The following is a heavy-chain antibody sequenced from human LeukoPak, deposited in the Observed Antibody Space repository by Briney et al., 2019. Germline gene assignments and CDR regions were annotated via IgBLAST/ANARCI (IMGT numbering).Heavy chain of an antibody. CDR1: GFTFSSYA. J-gene: IGHJ4*02. CDR3: ANSKAG. CDR2: ISVSGGSS. V-gene: IGHV3-23*01. Sequence: GGSLRLSCAASGFTFSSYAMSWVRQAPGKGLEWVSSISVSGGSSYYAHSVKGRFTISRDNSKNTLYLQMNSLRADDTAVYYCANSKAGWGQGTLVTVPS.